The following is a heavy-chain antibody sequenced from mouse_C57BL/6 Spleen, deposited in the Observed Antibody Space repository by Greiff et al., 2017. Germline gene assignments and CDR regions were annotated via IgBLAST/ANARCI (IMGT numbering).Heavy chain of an antibody. CDR1: GFTFSDYY. D-gene: IGHD2-1*01. CDR2: ISNGGGST. Sequence: EVQGVESGGGLVQPGGSLKLSCAASGFTFSDYYMYWVRQTPEKRLEWVAYISNGGGSTYYPDTVKGRFTISRDNAKNTLYLQMSRLKSEDTAMFYCARAYCNYPWCAYWGQGTLVTVSA. J-gene: IGHJ3*01. V-gene: IGHV5-12*01. CDR3: ARAYCNYPWCAY.